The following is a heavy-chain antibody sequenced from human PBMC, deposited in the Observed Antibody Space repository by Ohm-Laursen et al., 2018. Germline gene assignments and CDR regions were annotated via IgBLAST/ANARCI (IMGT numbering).Heavy chain of an antibody. V-gene: IGHV3-23*01. CDR3: AKGTTDVDY. D-gene: IGHD1-1*01. Sequence: SLRLSCAASGFTFSISGMTWVRQAPGKGLEWVSGISVSGSSTDCSDSVKGRFTISRDNSKNTLYLQMNSLRAEDTAVYYCAKGTTDVDYWGQGTLVTVSS. CDR1: GFTFSISG. J-gene: IGHJ4*02. CDR2: ISVSGSST.